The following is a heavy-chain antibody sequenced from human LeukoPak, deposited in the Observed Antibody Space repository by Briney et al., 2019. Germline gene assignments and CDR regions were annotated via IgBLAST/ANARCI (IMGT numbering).Heavy chain of an antibody. Sequence: SSETLSFTGTVSGGSVNCGGYYWSWIRQHLGWGLERIGYIYYSGSTYYNPSLKSRVTISVDTSKNQFSLKLSSVTAADTAVYYCARGYSSSWYRWFDPWGQGTLVTVSS. CDR2: IYYSGST. D-gene: IGHD6-13*01. CDR1: GGSVNCGGYY. V-gene: IGHV4-31*03. J-gene: IGHJ5*02. CDR3: ARGYSSSWYRWFDP.